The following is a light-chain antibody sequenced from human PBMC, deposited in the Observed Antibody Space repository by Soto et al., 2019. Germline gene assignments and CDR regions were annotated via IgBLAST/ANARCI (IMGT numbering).Light chain of an antibody. CDR1: SSDVGGYKY. V-gene: IGLV2-14*01. CDR3: SSYTSSSLYV. CDR2: DVS. J-gene: IGLJ1*01. Sequence: QSVLTQPASVSGSPGQSITISCTGTSSDVGGYKYVSWYQQLPGKAPKLMIYDVSDRPSGVSNRFSGSKSGNTASLTISGLQAEDEADYYCSSYTSSSLYVFGTGTKVTVL.